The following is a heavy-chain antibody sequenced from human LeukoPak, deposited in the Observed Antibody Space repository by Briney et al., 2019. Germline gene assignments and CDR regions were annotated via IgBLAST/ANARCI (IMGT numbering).Heavy chain of an antibody. J-gene: IGHJ6*03. CDR3: ARASYSSSWYYYYYYMDV. D-gene: IGHD6-13*01. CDR2: IYHSGST. V-gene: IGHV4-39*07. Sequence: SETLSLTCTVSGGSISSGSYYWGWIRQPPGKGLEWIGSIYHSGSTYYNPSLKSRVTISVDTSKNQFSLKLSSVTAADTAVYYCARASYSSSWYYYYYYMDVWGKGTTVTVSS. CDR1: GGSISSGSYY.